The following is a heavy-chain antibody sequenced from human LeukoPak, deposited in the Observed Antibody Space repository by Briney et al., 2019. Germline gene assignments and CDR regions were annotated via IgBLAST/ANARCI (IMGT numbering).Heavy chain of an antibody. CDR3: AKDRKLIATAGTS. V-gene: IGHV3-30*18. CDR1: GFTFTNSG. CDR2: MSYDGSNK. D-gene: IGHD6-13*01. J-gene: IGHJ4*02. Sequence: PGRSVRLFCAASGFTFTNSGMHWVGQAPGMGLEWVAVMSYDGSNKYYADSVKGRFTITRDNSKNTLYLQMNSLRAEDTAVYYCAKDRKLIATAGTSWGQGTLVTVSS.